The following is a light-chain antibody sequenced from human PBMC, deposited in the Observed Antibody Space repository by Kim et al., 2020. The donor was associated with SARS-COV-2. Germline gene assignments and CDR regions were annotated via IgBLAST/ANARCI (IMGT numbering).Light chain of an antibody. J-gene: IGKJ2*01. CDR3: QQRSNWYT. CDR1: QSVNSY. V-gene: IGKV3-11*01. CDR2: EAS. Sequence: LSLSPGERATLSCRAGQSVNSYLAWYQQKPGQAPRLLIYEASNRATGIPARFSGSGSGTDFTLTISSLEPEDFAVYYCQQRSNWYTFGQGTKLEI.